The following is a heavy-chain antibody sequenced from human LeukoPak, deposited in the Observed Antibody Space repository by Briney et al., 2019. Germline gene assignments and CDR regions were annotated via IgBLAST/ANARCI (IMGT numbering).Heavy chain of an antibody. CDR1: GFTFSSYA. D-gene: IGHD4-17*01. V-gene: IGHV3-23*01. Sequence: PGGSLRLSCAASGFTFSSYAMSWVRQAPGKGLEWVSAISGSGGSTYYADSVKGRFTISRDNSKNTLYLQMNSLRAEDTAVYYCAKGHTVTTKGRDAFDIWGQGTMVTVSS. CDR3: AKGHTVTTKGRDAFDI. J-gene: IGHJ3*02. CDR2: ISGSGGST.